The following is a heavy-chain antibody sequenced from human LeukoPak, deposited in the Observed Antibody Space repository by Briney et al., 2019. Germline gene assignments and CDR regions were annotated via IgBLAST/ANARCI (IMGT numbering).Heavy chain of an antibody. Sequence: GGSLRLSCSVSGFTFSDHYMDWVRQAPGKGLDWVGRSRNRAHSYTTEYAASVKGRFTVSRADSENLLFLQMNSLKTDDTAVYYCVALIRGLGYWGEGTLVTVSS. D-gene: IGHD3-10*01. J-gene: IGHJ4*02. V-gene: IGHV3-72*01. CDR3: VALIRGLGY. CDR2: SRNRAHSYTT. CDR1: GFTFSDHY.